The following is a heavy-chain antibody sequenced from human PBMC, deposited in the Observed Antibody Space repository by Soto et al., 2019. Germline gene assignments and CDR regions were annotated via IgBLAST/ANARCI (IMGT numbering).Heavy chain of an antibody. Sequence: QVQLVESGGGLVKPGGSLRLSCAASGFTFSDYYMSWIRQAPGKGLEWVSYISTSSSYTNYADSVKGRFTNSRDNAKNPLYLKMNRLRAEDTAVYYCARDLSPSTLTVTTVDHYYYYYGMDVWGQGTTVTVSS. D-gene: IGHD1-20*01. CDR3: ARDLSPSTLTVTTVDHYYYYYGMDV. CDR2: ISTSSSYT. CDR1: GFTFSDYY. V-gene: IGHV3-11*05. J-gene: IGHJ6*02.